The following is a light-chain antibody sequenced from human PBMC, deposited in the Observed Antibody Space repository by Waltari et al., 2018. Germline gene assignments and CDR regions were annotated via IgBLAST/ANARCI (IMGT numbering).Light chain of an antibody. J-gene: IGKJ3*01. CDR2: AAS. CDR1: QGISSS. Sequence: IQLTQSPSSLSASVGDRVSITCRASQGISSSLAWYQQRPGKVPKLLIYAASTLQGGVPSRFSGSGSGTDFTLTISSLQPEDAATYYCQQLHSFPLTFGPGTKVEFK. CDR3: QQLHSFPLT. V-gene: IGKV1-9*01.